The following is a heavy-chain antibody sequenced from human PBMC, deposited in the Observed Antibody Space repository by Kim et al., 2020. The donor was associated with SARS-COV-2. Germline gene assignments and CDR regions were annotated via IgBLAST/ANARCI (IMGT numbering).Heavy chain of an antibody. CDR3: AREDLDYDLLTGYPPPHYFDY. J-gene: IGHJ4*02. D-gene: IGHD3-9*01. V-gene: IGHV3-7*01. Sequence: GGSLRLSCAASGFTFSSYWMSWVRQAPGKGLECVANIKQDGSEKYYVDSVKGRFTISRDNAKNSLYLQMNSLRAEDTAVYYCAREDLDYDLLTGYPPPHYFDYWGQGTLVTVSS. CDR2: IKQDGSEK. CDR1: GFTFSSYW.